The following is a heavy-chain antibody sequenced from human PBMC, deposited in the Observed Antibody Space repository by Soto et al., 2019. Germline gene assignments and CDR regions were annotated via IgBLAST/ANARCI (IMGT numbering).Heavy chain of an antibody. CDR3: VRDPYIYPNYYGMDV. J-gene: IGHJ6*02. V-gene: IGHV3-74*01. CDR1: GLTVTTYW. Sequence: EVQLVESGGGLVQPGGSLRLSCRASGLTVTTYWMHWVRQAPGKGLVWVSRINSEGSSTSYADSVKGRFTVSRDNAKNTLYLQMNSLRVEDTAIYYCVRDPYIYPNYYGMDVWGQGTTVTVSS. CDR2: INSEGSST.